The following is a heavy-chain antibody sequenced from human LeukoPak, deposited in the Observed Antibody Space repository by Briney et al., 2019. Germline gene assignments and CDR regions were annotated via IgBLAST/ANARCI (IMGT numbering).Heavy chain of an antibody. CDR2: IRYDGSNK. Sequence: GGSLRLSCAASGFTFSSYGMHWVRQAPGKGLEWVAFIRYDGSNKYYADSVKGRFTISRDNAKNSLYLQMNSLRAEDTAVYYCAREGSSSWSGQWGALLNYFDYWGQGTLVTVSS. CDR1: GFTFSSYG. D-gene: IGHD6-13*01. CDR3: AREGSSSWSGQWGALLNYFDY. V-gene: IGHV3-30*02. J-gene: IGHJ4*02.